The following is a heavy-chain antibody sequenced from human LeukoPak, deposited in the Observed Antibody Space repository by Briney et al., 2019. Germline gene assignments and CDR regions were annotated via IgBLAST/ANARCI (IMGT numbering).Heavy chain of an antibody. V-gene: IGHV3-7*01. CDR2: IKQDGSEK. J-gene: IGHJ4*02. D-gene: IGHD6-25*01. CDR1: GFTFSDYY. CDR3: ASAQGLAAVHYFDY. Sequence: GGSLRLSCEASGFTFSDYYMSWIRQAPGKGLEWVANIKQDGSEKYYVDSVKGRFTISRDNAQNSLYLQMNSLRVEDTAVYYCASAQGLAAVHYFDYWGQGTLLTVSS.